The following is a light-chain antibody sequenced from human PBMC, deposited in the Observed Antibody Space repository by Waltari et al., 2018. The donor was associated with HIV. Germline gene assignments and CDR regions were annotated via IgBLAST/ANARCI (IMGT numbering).Light chain of an antibody. V-gene: IGLV1-40*01. Sequence: QSVLTRPPSVSGAPGQRVTISCTGSSSHIRAGFDVHWYQQLPGTAPKLPLYGNNNRPSGVPDRFSGSKSGTSASLAITGLQAEDDADYYCQSYDTSLSGPVFGGGTKLTVL. CDR3: QSYDTSLSGPV. CDR2: GNN. CDR1: SSHIRAGFD. J-gene: IGLJ2*01.